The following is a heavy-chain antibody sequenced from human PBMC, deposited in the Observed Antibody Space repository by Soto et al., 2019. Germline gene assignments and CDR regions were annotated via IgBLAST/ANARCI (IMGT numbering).Heavy chain of an antibody. CDR1: GGTFSSYA. CDR3: ARDGDIVLMTY. J-gene: IGHJ4*02. D-gene: IGHD2-8*01. V-gene: IGHV1-69*13. Sequence: ASVKVSCKASGGTFSSYAVSWVRQAPGQGLEWMGGIIPIFGTANYAQKFQGRVTITADESTSTAYMELSSLRSEDTAVYYCARDGDIVLMTYWGQGTLVTVSS. CDR2: IIPIFGTA.